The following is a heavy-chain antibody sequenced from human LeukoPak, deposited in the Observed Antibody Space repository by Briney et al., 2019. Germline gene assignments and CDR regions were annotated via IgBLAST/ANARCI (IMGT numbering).Heavy chain of an antibody. D-gene: IGHD2-15*01. Sequence: ASVKVSCKASGYTFTSSYMHWVRQAPGQGLEWMGIINAGGGSTSYAQKLQGRVTMTRDTSTSTVYMELTSLRSEDTAVYYCARDFVGYCSGGSRYRFDPWGQGNLVTVSS. CDR1: GYTFTSSY. CDR2: INAGGGST. CDR3: ARDFVGYCSGGSRYRFDP. V-gene: IGHV1-46*01. J-gene: IGHJ5*02.